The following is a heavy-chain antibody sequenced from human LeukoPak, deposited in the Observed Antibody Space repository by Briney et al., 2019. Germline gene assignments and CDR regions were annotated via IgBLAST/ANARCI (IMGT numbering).Heavy chain of an antibody. Sequence: SEALSLTSTVSGGSISKYYRCWMRPPSGTGLEWVGYIYHSGRTKYNPPLKSRVTISVNTSKNQFSLKLTSVTAADTAVYFCARDSYGDYWYFDLWGRGTLVTVSS. CDR3: ARDSYGDYWYFDL. CDR2: IYHSGRT. D-gene: IGHD4-17*01. J-gene: IGHJ2*01. V-gene: IGHV4-59*01. CDR1: GGSISKYY.